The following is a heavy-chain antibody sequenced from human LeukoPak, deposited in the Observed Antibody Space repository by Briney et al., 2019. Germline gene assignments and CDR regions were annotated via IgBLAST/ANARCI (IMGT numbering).Heavy chain of an antibody. CDR1: GGSISGYY. CDR2: IYNSGNT. Sequence: SETLSLTCTVSGGSISGYYWSWIRQPPGEGLEWIGYIYNSGNTNYNPSLKSRVTISVDTSTNQFSLKLTSVTAADTAVYYCARYRAFDIWGRGTLVTVSS. V-gene: IGHV4-59*01. CDR3: ARYRAFDI. J-gene: IGHJ3*02.